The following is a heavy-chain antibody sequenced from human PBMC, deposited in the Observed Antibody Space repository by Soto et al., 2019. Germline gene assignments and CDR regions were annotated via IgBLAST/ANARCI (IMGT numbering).Heavy chain of an antibody. CDR1: GFSLSTTGVT. J-gene: IGHJ4*02. Sequence: GSGPTLVNPTQTLTLTCTVSGFSLSTTGVTVGWIRQSPGKAPEWLALIHWNDDKEYSPSLYNRLTVTKDTSKNQVVLTVTYMDPVDTGTYYCAHRMDTSTGPVYWGQGTLVTGSS. CDR3: AHRMDTSTGPVY. V-gene: IGHV2-5*01. D-gene: IGHD5-18*01. CDR2: IHWNDDK.